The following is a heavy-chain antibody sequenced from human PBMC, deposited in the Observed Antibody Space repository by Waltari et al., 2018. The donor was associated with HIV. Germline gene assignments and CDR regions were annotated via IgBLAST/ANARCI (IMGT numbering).Heavy chain of an antibody. CDR1: GFTFSRYW. CDR2: IKQDGSEK. J-gene: IGHJ4*02. CDR3: ARVGDSSGYLDY. Sequence: EVQLVVSGGGLVQPGGSLRLSCAASGFTFSRYWMSWVGQAPGKGLEWVANIKQDGSEKYYVDSVKGRFTISRDNAKNSLYLQMNSLRAEDTAVYYCARVGDSSGYLDYWGQGTLVTVSS. V-gene: IGHV3-7*01. D-gene: IGHD3-22*01.